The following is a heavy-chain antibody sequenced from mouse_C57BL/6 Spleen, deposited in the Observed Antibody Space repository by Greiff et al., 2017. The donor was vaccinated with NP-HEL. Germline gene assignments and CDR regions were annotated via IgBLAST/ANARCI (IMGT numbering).Heavy chain of an antibody. J-gene: IGHJ4*01. CDR2: ISSGGDYI. D-gene: IGHD3-1*01. Sequence: EVMLVESGEGLVKPGGSLKLSCAASGFTFSSYAMSWVRQTPEKRLEWVAYISSGGDYIYYADTVKGRFTISRDNARNTLYLQMSSLKSEDTAMYYCTRESSSDEYYYAMDYWGQGTSVTVSS. CDR3: TRESSSDEYYYAMDY. CDR1: GFTFSSYA. V-gene: IGHV5-9-1*02.